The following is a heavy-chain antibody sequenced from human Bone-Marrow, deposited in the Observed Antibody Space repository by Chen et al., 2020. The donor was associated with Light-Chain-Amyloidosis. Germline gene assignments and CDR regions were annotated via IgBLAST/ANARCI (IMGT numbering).Heavy chain of an antibody. CDR1: GLAFSSYA. J-gene: IGHJ4*02. V-gene: IGHV3-23*01. CDR2: LSAGGSLT. D-gene: IGHD6-19*01. CDR3: AKNRATAVAGVVDY. Sequence: EVQMLESGGGLVQPGGSLRLSCAGSGLAFSSYAMTWVRQAPGKGLEWVAGLSAGGSLTYYADFAKGRFTISRDNSDNTLYLQMNSLRAEDTAIYYCAKNRATAVAGVVDYWGQGTLVTVSS.